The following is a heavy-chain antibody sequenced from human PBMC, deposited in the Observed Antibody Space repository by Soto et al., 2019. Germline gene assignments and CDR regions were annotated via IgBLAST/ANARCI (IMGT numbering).Heavy chain of an antibody. CDR2: IDAGGGLK. V-gene: IGHV3-23*01. Sequence: RVRQAKGKGLEWVSGIDAGGGLKFYADSVKGRFAISRDNSKNTLYLQMDSLRAEDTALYYRAKVVWFKPAAESESWRQGT. CDR3: AKVVWFKPAAESES. J-gene: IGHJ5*02. D-gene: IGHD3-9*01.